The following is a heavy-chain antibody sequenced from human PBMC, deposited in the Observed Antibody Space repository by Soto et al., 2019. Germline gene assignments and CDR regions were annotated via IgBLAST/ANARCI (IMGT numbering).Heavy chain of an antibody. V-gene: IGHV1-18*01. CDR2: INPNSGNT. Sequence: GASVKVSCKASGYTFTSYAMHWVRQAPGQRLEWMGWINPNSGNTSYAQKLQGRVTMTTDTSTSTAYMELRSLRSDDTAVYYCARTQLVPYFDYWGQGTLVTVSS. J-gene: IGHJ4*02. CDR3: ARTQLVPYFDY. D-gene: IGHD6-13*01. CDR1: GYTFTSYA.